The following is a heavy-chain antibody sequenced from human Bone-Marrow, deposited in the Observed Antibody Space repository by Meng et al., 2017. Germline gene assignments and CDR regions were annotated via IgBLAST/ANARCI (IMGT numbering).Heavy chain of an antibody. V-gene: IGHV4-59*01. CDR3: ARDRVRGVTYYYYGMDV. J-gene: IGHJ6*02. CDR2: IYYSGST. Sequence: GSLRLSCTVSGGSISRYYWSWIRQPPGKGLEWIGYIYYSGSTNYNPSLKSRVTISVDTSKNQFSLKLSSVTAADTAVYYCARDRVRGVTYYYYGMDVWGQGTTVTVSS. D-gene: IGHD3-10*01. CDR1: GGSISRYY.